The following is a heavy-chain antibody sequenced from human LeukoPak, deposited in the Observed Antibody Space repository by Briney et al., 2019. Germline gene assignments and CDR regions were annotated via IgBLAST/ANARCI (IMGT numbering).Heavy chain of an antibody. Sequence: SETLSLTCAVYGGSFSDYSWSWIRQPPGKGLEWIGEINHSGSTNYNPSLKSRVTISVDTSKNQFSLKLSSVTAADTAVYYCARRAHNRPFDYWGQGTLVTVSS. D-gene: IGHD2/OR15-2a*01. V-gene: IGHV4-34*01. CDR3: ARRAHNRPFDY. CDR1: GGSFSDYS. J-gene: IGHJ4*02. CDR2: INHSGST.